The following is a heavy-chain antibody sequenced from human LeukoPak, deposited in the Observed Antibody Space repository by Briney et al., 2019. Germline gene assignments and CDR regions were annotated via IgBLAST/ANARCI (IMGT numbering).Heavy chain of an antibody. V-gene: IGHV3-64*01. CDR2: ISKNGRNT. D-gene: IGHD3-10*01. Sequence: GGSLRLSCAASGFTLSSYSMHWVRQAPGKGLEFVSAISKNGRNTYYGNSMKGRFTISRDNSKNTLYLQMNSLRAEDTAVYYCAKVTYGSGTYGAFDSWGQGTLVTVSS. J-gene: IGHJ4*02. CDR3: AKVTYGSGTYGAFDS. CDR1: GFTLSSYS.